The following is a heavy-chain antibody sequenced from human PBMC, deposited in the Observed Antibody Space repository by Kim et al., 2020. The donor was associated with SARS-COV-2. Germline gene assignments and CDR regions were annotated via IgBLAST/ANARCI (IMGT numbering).Heavy chain of an antibody. Sequence: SETLSLTCTVSGGSISSNYWSWIRQPPGKGLEWIGYIYYSGSTNYSPSLKSRVTISVDTSKNQFSLKLSSVTAADTAVYYCAARGGYNWNDAPYFDYWGQGTLVTVSS. D-gene: IGHD1-20*01. J-gene: IGHJ4*02. CDR2: IYYSGST. CDR1: GGSISSNY. CDR3: AARGGYNWNDAPYFDY. V-gene: IGHV4-59*08.